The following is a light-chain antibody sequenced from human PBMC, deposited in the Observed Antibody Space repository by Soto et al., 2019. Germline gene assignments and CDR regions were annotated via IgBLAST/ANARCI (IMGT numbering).Light chain of an antibody. V-gene: IGLV1-44*01. J-gene: IGLJ3*02. CDR1: SSNVGSNT. CDR3: ASWEDSLNGGV. Sequence: QSVLTQPPSASGTPGQRVTISCSGSSSNVGSNTVSGYQQLPGTAPKVLIYSDDQRPSGVPDRFSGSRSGSSASLAISGLQSGDEADYYCASWEDSLNGGVIGGGTKVTVL. CDR2: SDD.